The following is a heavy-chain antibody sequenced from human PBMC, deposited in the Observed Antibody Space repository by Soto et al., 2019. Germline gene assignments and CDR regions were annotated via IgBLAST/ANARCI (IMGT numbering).Heavy chain of an antibody. Sequence: GGSLRLSCAASGFTFDDYAMHWVRQAPGKGLEWVSGISWNSGSIGYADSVKGRFTISRDNAKNSLYLQMNRLRAEDTALYYCAKDMSSSIGDYESSGARYYYCMDDWGQGTTVTVFS. CDR2: ISWNSGSI. J-gene: IGHJ6*02. V-gene: IGHV3-9*01. CDR3: AKDMSSSIGDYESSGARYYYCMDD. D-gene: IGHD3-22*01. CDR1: GFTFDDYA.